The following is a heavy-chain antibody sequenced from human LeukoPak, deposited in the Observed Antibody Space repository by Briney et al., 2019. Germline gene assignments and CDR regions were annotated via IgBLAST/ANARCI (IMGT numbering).Heavy chain of an antibody. CDR3: AKDQYSSGWYFDY. CDR2: ISWNSGST. V-gene: IGHV3-23*01. CDR1: GFTFDDYA. J-gene: IGHJ4*02. D-gene: IGHD6-19*01. Sequence: GGSLRLSCAASGFTFDDYAMHWVRQAPGKGLEWVSGISWNSGSTYYADSVRGRFTISRDNSKNTLYLQMNSLRVEDTAIYYCAKDQYSSGWYFDYWGQGTLVTVSS.